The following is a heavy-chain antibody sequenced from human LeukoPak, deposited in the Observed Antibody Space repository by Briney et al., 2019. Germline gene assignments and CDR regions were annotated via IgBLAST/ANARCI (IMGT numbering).Heavy chain of an antibody. CDR2: ISAYNGNT. CDR1: GYTFTSYG. Sequence: ASVTVSCKASGYTFTSYGISWVRPAPGQGLEWMGWISAYNGNTNYAQKLQGRVTMTTDTSTSTAYMELRSLRSDDTAVYYCARDSHDYGDNWDPDFDYWGQGTLVTVSS. V-gene: IGHV1-18*01. J-gene: IGHJ4*02. CDR3: ARDSHDYGDNWDPDFDY. D-gene: IGHD4-17*01.